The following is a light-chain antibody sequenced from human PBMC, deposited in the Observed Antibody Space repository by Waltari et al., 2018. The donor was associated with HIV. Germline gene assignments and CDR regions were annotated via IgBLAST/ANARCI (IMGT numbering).Light chain of an antibody. CDR3: AAWDDSLNGVV. Sequence: QSVLTQPPPASGTPGQRVTISCSGSSSNIGSTPVNWYQQLPGTAPKLLIYRNNQRPSGVPDRFSGSKSGTSASLAISGLQSEDEADYYCAAWDDSLNGVVFGGGTKLTVL. CDR2: RNN. J-gene: IGLJ2*01. V-gene: IGLV1-44*01. CDR1: SSNIGSTP.